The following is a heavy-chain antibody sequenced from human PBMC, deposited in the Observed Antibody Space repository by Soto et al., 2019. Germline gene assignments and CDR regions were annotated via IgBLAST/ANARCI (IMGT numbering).Heavy chain of an antibody. CDR3: AAVSPVVVTAIRRYYFDY. CDR1: GFTFTSSA. V-gene: IGHV1-58*01. Sequence: SVKVSCKASGFTFTSSAVQWVRQARGQRLEWIGWIVVGSGNTNYAQKFQERVTITRDMSTSTAYMELSSLRSEDTAVYYCAAVSPVVVTAIRRYYFDYWGQGTLVTVSS. CDR2: IVVGSGNT. D-gene: IGHD2-21*02. J-gene: IGHJ4*02.